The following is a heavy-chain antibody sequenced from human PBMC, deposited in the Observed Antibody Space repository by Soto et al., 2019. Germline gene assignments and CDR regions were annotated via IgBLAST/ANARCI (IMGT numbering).Heavy chain of an antibody. CDR2: IYYSGST. V-gene: IGHV4-59*01. D-gene: IGHD2-15*01. CDR1: GGSISSYY. Sequence: PSETLSLTCTVSGGSISSYYWSWIRQPPGKGLEWIGYIYYSGSTNYNPSLKSRVTISVDTSKNQFSLKLSSVTAADTAVYYCATSPDCSGGSCRYYYGMDVWGQGTTVTV. CDR3: ATSPDCSGGSCRYYYGMDV. J-gene: IGHJ6*02.